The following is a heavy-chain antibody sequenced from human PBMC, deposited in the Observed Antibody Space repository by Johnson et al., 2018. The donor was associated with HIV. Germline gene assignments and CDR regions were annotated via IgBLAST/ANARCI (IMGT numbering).Heavy chain of an antibody. D-gene: IGHD3-10*01. CDR1: GFTFSNAW. CDR3: TTDSPYVGHRGAFDI. Sequence: VQLVESGGGLVKPGGSLRLSCAASGFTFSNAWMSWVRQAPGKGLEWVGRIKSKTDGGTTDYAAPVKGRFTISRDDSKNTLYLQMNSLKTEDTAVYYCTTDSPYVGHRGAFDIWGQGTMVTVSS. CDR2: IKSKTDGGTT. J-gene: IGHJ3*02. V-gene: IGHV3-15*01.